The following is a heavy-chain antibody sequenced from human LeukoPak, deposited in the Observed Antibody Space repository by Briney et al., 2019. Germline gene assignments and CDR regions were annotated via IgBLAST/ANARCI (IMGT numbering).Heavy chain of an antibody. Sequence: SGGSLRLSCAASGFTFSSYGMHWVRQAPGKGLEWVAVISYDGSNKYYADSVKGRFTISRDNSKNTLYLQMNSLRAEDTAVYYCAKDSDYGDYARGYFDYWGREPWSPSPQ. J-gene: IGHJ4*02. CDR2: ISYDGSNK. V-gene: IGHV3-30*18. CDR1: GFTFSSYG. D-gene: IGHD4-17*01. CDR3: AKDSDYGDYARGYFDY.